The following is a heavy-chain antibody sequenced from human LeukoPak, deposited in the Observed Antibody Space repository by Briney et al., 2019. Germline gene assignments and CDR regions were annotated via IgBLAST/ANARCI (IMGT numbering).Heavy chain of an antibody. V-gene: IGHV1-18*01. Sequence: GASVKVSCKASGYTFTSYGISWVRQAPGQGLEWMGWIGAYNGNANYAQKLQGRVTMTTDTSTSTAYMELRSLRSDDTAVYYCARDPRRYSSSWDFDYWGQGTLVTVSS. CDR2: IGAYNGNA. D-gene: IGHD6-13*01. J-gene: IGHJ4*02. CDR1: GYTFTSYG. CDR3: ARDPRRYSSSWDFDY.